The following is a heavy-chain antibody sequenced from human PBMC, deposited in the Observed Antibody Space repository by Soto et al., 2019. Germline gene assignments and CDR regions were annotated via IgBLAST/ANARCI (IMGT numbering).Heavy chain of an antibody. J-gene: IGHJ5*02. CDR2: IYTSGST. CDR3: ASTHVVLRWGDQGRFDP. V-gene: IGHV4-4*07. CDR1: GGSISSYY. Sequence: SETLSLTCTVSGGSISSYYWSWVRQPAGKGLEWIGRIYTSGSTNYNPSLKSRVTMSVDTSKNQFSLKLSSVTAADTAVYYCASTHVVLRWGDQGRFDPWGQGTLVTVS. D-gene: IGHD3-3*01.